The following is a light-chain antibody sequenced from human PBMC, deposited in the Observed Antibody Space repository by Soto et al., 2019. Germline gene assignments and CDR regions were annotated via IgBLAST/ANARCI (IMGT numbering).Light chain of an antibody. CDR3: SSYTSRTTLV. Sequence: QSALTQPASVSGSPGQSSTISCTGASSDVGRYNYVSWYQQHPGKAPQLLIYDVTLRPSGISNRFSGSKSDSTASLTISGLQAEDEADYYCSSYTSRTTLVFGTGTKVTVL. CDR2: DVT. V-gene: IGLV2-14*03. J-gene: IGLJ1*01. CDR1: SSDVGRYNY.